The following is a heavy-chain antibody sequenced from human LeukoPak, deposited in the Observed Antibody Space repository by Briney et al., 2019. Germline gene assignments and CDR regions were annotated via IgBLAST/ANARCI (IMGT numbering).Heavy chain of an antibody. CDR3: AAYYDFWSDYYGPEPDV. CDR1: GFTFSSYW. V-gene: IGHV3-7*01. Sequence: GGSLRLSCAASGFTFSSYWMTWVRQAPGKGLEWVANIKQDGSEKYYVDSVKGRFTISRDNAKNSLYLQMNSLRAEDTAVYYCAAYYDFWSDYYGPEPDVWGKGTTVTVSS. J-gene: IGHJ6*04. D-gene: IGHD3-3*01. CDR2: IKQDGSEK.